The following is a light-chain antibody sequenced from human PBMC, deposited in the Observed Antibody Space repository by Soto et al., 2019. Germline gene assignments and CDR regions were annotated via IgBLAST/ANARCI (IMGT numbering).Light chain of an antibody. CDR2: GAS. CDR3: QQYGSSGT. J-gene: IGKJ1*01. CDR1: QSVSHNY. V-gene: IGKV3-20*01. Sequence: EIVVTQSPGTLSLSPGESATLSCRASQSVSHNYLAWYQQKPGQAHRFLIYGASNNATGIPDRFSGSGSGTDFTLTLSRLEPEDFAVYYCQQYGSSGTFGQGTKVEIK.